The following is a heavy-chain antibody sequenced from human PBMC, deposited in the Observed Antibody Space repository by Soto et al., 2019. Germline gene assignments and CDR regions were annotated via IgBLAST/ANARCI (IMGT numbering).Heavy chain of an antibody. CDR1: GYTFISYG. CDR2: IIPIFGTA. D-gene: IGHD3-22*01. CDR3: ARDRGPSSGYYPYWFDP. J-gene: IGHJ5*02. Sequence: SVKVSCKASGYTFISYGISWVRQAPGQGLEWMGGIIPIFGTANYAQKFQGRVTITADESTSTAYMELSSLRSEDTAVYYCARDRGPSSGYYPYWFDPWGQGTLVTVSS. V-gene: IGHV1-69*13.